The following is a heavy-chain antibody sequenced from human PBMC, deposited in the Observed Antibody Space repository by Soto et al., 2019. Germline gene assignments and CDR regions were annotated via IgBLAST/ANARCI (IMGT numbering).Heavy chain of an antibody. V-gene: IGHV4-4*07. Sequence: SETLSLTCTVSGASISGFYWRWIRKSAGKGLEWIGRIYATGTTDYNPSLKSRVMMSVDTSKKQFSLKLRSVTAADTAVYYCVRDGTKTLRDWFDPWGQGISVTVSS. CDR1: GASISGFY. D-gene: IGHD1-1*01. J-gene: IGHJ5*02. CDR2: IYATGTT. CDR3: VRDGTKTLRDWFDP.